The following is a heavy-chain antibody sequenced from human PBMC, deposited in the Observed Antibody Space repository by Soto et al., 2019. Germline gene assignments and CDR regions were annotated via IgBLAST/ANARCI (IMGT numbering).Heavy chain of an antibody. CDR3: ARLWFGELLTYYYGMDV. J-gene: IGHJ6*02. V-gene: IGHV4-34*01. CDR2: INHSGST. CDR1: GGSFSGYY. Sequence: KPSETLSLTCAVYGGSFSGYYWSWIRQPPGKGLGWIGEINHSGSTNYNPSLKSRVTISVDTSKNQFSLKLSSVTAADTAVYYCARLWFGELLTYYYGMDVWGQGTTVTVSS. D-gene: IGHD3-10*01.